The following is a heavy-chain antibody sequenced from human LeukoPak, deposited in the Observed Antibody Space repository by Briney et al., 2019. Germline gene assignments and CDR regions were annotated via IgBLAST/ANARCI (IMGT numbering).Heavy chain of an antibody. Sequence: PGRSLRLSCAASGFTFSSYGMHWVRQAPGKGLEWVANIKQDGSEKYYVDSVKGRFTISRDNAKNSLYLQMNSLRAEDTAVYYCARGPTYGWFDPWGQGTLVTVSS. CDR3: ARGPTYGWFDP. CDR1: GFTFSSYG. V-gene: IGHV3-7*04. D-gene: IGHD4-11*01. J-gene: IGHJ5*02. CDR2: IKQDGSEK.